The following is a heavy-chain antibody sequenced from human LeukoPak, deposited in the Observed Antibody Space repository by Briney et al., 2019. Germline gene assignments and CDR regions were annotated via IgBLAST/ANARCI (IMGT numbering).Heavy chain of an antibody. V-gene: IGHV5-51*01. CDR3: ARSGYYYDSSGYYPD. Sequence: GESLKISCKGSEDTFTNNWIGWVRQMPGKGLEWMGIIYPGDSDTRYSPSFQGQVTISADRSISTAFLQWSSLKASDTAMYYCARSGYYYDSSGYYPDWGPGTLVTVSS. J-gene: IGHJ4*02. D-gene: IGHD3-22*01. CDR2: IYPGDSDT. CDR1: EDTFTNNW.